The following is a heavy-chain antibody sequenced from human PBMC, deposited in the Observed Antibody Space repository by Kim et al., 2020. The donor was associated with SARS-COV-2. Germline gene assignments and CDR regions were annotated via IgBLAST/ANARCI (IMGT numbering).Heavy chain of an antibody. J-gene: IGHJ4*02. D-gene: IGHD3-3*01. CDR3: AKEYYEFWSGYPHFDY. Sequence: GGSLRLSCAASGFTFRTYAMNWVRQAPGKGLEWVSAISGSGSSTYYAYSVKGRFTISRDNSKNTLYLQMNSMRAEDTAIYYCAKEYYEFWSGYPHFDYWGQGTLVTVSS. CDR2: ISGSGSST. CDR1: GFTFRTYA. V-gene: IGHV3-23*01.